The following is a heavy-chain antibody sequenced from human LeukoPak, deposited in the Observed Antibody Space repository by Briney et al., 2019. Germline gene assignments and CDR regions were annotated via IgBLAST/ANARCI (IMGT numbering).Heavy chain of an antibody. V-gene: IGHV4-30-2*01. CDR3: ARGAHYYGSGSFDY. J-gene: IGHJ4*02. Sequence: TLSLTCAVSGGSISSGGYSWSWIRQPPGKGLEWIGYIYHSGSTYYNPSLKSRVTISVDRSKNQFSLKLSSVTAADTAVYYCARGAHYYGSGSFDYWGQGTLVTVSS. CDR1: GGSISSGGYS. D-gene: IGHD3-10*01. CDR2: IYHSGST.